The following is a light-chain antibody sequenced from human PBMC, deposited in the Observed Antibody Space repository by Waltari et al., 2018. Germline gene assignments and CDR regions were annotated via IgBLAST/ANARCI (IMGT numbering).Light chain of an antibody. J-gene: IGKJ2*01. CDR3: QQSYSTRLYT. Sequence: DIQMTQSPSSLSASVGDRVTITCRASQSISSYLNWYQQKPGKAPKLLIYAASSLQSGVPSRFGGSGSGTDFTLTISSLQPEDFATYYCQQSYSTRLYTFGQGTKLEIK. V-gene: IGKV1-39*01. CDR2: AAS. CDR1: QSISSY.